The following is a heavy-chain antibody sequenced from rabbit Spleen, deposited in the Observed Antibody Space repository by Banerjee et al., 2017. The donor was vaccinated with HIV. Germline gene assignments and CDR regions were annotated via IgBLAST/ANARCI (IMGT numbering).Heavy chain of an antibody. J-gene: IGHJ4*01. V-gene: IGHV1S7*01. CDR3: VREVAVKFNL. CDR2: IDPIFGIT. D-gene: IGHD4-1*01. Sequence: HLKESGGGLVQPGGSLKLSCTASGFTLSSYYMNWVRQAPGKGLEWIGYIDPIFGITYYANWVNGRFSISRENAQNTVFLQMTSLTAADTATYFCVREVAVKFNLWGPGTLVTVS. CDR1: GFTLSSYY.